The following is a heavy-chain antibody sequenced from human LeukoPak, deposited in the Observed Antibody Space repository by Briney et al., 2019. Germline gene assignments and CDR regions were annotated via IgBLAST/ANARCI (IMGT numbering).Heavy chain of an antibody. V-gene: IGHV3-74*01. Sequence: GGSLRLSCAASGFTFSNAWMSWVRQAPGKGLVWVSRINSDGSITNYADSAKGRFTISRDNFKNTLYLQMTSLRAEDTAVYYCARVLLWFGEILSGMDVWGQGTTVTVSS. J-gene: IGHJ6*02. CDR1: GFTFSNAW. D-gene: IGHD3-10*01. CDR2: INSDGSIT. CDR3: ARVLLWFGEILSGMDV.